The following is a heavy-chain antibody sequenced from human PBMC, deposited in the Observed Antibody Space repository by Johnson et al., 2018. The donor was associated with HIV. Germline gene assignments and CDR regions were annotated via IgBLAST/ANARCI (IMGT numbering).Heavy chain of an antibody. CDR3: TTDFTYYDILTGYYAFDI. V-gene: IGHV3-15*01. CDR1: GFTVSSNY. D-gene: IGHD3-9*01. J-gene: IGHJ3*02. Sequence: EVQLVESGGGLVQPGGSLRLSCAASGFTVSSNYMSWVRQAPGKGLEWVGRIKSKTDGGTTDYAAPVKGRFTISRDDSKNTLYLQMNSLKTEDTAVYYCTTDFTYYDILTGYYAFDIWGQGTMVTVSS. CDR2: IKSKTDGGTT.